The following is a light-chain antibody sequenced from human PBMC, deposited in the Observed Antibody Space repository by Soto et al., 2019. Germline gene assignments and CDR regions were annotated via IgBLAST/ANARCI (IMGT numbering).Light chain of an antibody. CDR2: GAF. Sequence: EIVFTQSPATLSFSRGERATLSCRASPSVTNFLAWYQQKPGQAPRLLIYGAFNRATGIPARFSGSGSGTDFTLTISSLEPEDSAVYYCQQRNVWPPVTLGQGTRLEIK. CDR3: QQRNVWPPVT. CDR1: PSVTNF. J-gene: IGKJ5*01. V-gene: IGKV3-11*01.